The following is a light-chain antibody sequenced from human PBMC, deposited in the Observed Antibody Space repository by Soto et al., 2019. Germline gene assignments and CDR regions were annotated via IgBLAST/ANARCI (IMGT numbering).Light chain of an antibody. J-gene: IGKJ1*01. CDR3: QQYNNWPWT. CDR2: GAS. CDR1: QSVNTN. Sequence: EIVMTQSPATLSVSPGERATLSCRASQSVNTNVAWYQQEPGQAPRLLIYGASTRATGIPARFSGSGSGTEFTLTISSLQSVDFAVYSCQQYNNWPWTFGQGTKVDIK. V-gene: IGKV3-15*01.